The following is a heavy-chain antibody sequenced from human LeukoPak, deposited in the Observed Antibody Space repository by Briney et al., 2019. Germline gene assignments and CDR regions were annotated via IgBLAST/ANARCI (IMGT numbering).Heavy chain of an antibody. Sequence: ASVKVSCKASGHTFTSYDINWVRQATGQGLEWMGWMNPNSGNTGYAQKFQGRVTMTRNTSISTAYMELSSLRSEDTAVYYCARRLSHCSSTSCYNWFDPWGQGTLVTVSS. J-gene: IGHJ5*02. D-gene: IGHD2-2*02. V-gene: IGHV1-8*01. CDR2: MNPNSGNT. CDR3: ARRLSHCSSTSCYNWFDP. CDR1: GHTFTSYD.